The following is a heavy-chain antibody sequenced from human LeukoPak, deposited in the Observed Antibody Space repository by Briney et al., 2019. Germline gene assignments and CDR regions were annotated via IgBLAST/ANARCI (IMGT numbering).Heavy chain of an antibody. CDR1: GFTFTNYA. J-gene: IGHJ4*02. CDR3: AKGWSYFLDN. V-gene: IGHV3-23*01. CDR2: ISESGGST. D-gene: IGHD6-13*01. Sequence: GGSLRLSCAASGFTFTNYAMSWVRQAPGKGLEWVSTISESGGSTNYADSVKGLFTISRDNSKNTLYLQMNSLRAEDTALHYCAKGWSYFLDNWGQGTLVTVSS.